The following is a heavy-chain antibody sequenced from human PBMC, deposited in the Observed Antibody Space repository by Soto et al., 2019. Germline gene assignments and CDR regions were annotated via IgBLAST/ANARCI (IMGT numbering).Heavy chain of an antibody. V-gene: IGHV4-30-2*01. CDR2: IYHSGST. J-gene: IGHJ4*02. CDR1: GGSISSGGYS. D-gene: IGHD6-13*01. Sequence: SETLSLTCAVSGGSISSGGYSWSWIRQPPGKGLEWIGYIYHSGSTYYNPSLKGRVTISVDRSKNQFSLKLSSVTAADTAVYYCAREAAALDYWGQGTLVTVSS. CDR3: AREAAALDY.